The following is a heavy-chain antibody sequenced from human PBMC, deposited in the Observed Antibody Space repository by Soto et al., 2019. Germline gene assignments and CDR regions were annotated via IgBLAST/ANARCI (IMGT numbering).Heavy chain of an antibody. J-gene: IGHJ5*02. CDR1: GASVSTGAYY. D-gene: IGHD5-18*01. CDR3: VRVLRHTAMVYPWFDP. CDR2: IYESGYT. V-gene: IGHV4-31*03. Sequence: SETLSLTCTVSGASVSTGAYYWGWVRQRPGKGLEWVGYIYESGYTYYNTSLKSRLTISLDRSNNQFSLGLTSVTAADTAVYYCVRVLRHTAMVYPWFDPWGQGTLVTVSS.